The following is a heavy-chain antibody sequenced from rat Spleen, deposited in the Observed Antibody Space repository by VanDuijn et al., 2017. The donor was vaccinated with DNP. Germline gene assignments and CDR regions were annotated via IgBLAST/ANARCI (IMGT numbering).Heavy chain of an antibody. CDR2: IGTGGGDT. V-gene: IGHV5-25*01. CDR3: ARRRSFYWYFDF. Sequence: EVQLVESGGGLVQPGRSMKVSCAASGFTFRSFPMAWVRQAPTKGLEWVASIGTGGGDTYYRDSVKGRFTISRDNAKSTLYLQMDSLRSEDTATYYCARRRSFYWYFDFWGPGTVVTVSS. CDR1: GFTFRSFP. J-gene: IGHJ1*01. D-gene: IGHD1-3*01.